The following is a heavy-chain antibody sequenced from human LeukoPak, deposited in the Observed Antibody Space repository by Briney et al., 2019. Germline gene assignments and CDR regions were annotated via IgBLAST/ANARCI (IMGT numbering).Heavy chain of an antibody. CDR2: INPNSGGT. CDR3: ARVRNYYDYLTMDV. D-gene: IGHD3-22*01. J-gene: IGHJ6*03. Sequence: ASVKVSFKASGYTFTDYYMHWVRQAPGQGLEGMGWINPNSGGTNYAQKFQGRVTITRDTSISTAYMELSRLRSDDTAVYYCARVRNYYDYLTMDVWGKGTTVTVSS. CDR1: GYTFTDYY. V-gene: IGHV1-2*02.